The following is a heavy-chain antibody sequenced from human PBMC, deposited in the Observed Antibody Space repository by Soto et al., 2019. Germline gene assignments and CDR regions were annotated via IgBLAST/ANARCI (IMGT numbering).Heavy chain of an antibody. Sequence: GGSLRLSCAASGFTFSSYGMHWVRQAPGKGLEWVAVIWYDGSNKYYADSVKGRFTISRDNSKNTPYLQMNSLRAEDTAVYYCARDQCSGGSCYSSYWGQGTLVTVSS. V-gene: IGHV3-33*01. CDR3: ARDQCSGGSCYSSY. CDR2: IWYDGSNK. D-gene: IGHD2-15*01. CDR1: GFTFSSYG. J-gene: IGHJ4*02.